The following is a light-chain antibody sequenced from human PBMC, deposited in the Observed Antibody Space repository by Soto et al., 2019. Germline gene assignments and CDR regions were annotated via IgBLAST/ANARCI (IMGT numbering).Light chain of an antibody. CDR3: QQLHDYPIT. CDR2: AAS. Sequence: ILLTQSPSSLSASVGDRVTITCRASQGIDSSFAWYQQKPGKAPKLLIYAASSLQSGVPSRFTGSGSGTDFTLTISSLQPEDFATYYCQQLHDYPITFGQGTRLEIK. CDR1: QGIDSS. V-gene: IGKV1-9*01. J-gene: IGKJ5*01.